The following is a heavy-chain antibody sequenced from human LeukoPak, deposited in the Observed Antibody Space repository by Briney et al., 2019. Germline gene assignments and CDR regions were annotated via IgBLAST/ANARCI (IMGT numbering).Heavy chain of an antibody. CDR2: IDPSDSYT. J-gene: IGHJ5*02. CDR1: GYSFTSYW. Sequence: HGESLQISCKGSGYSFTSYWISWVRQVPGKGLEWMGRIDPSDSYTNYSPSFQGHVTISADKSISTAYLQWSSLKASDTAMYYCARQVDLVRGVIIRSGWFDPWGQGTLVTVSS. CDR3: ARQVDLVRGVIIRSGWFDP. V-gene: IGHV5-10-1*01. D-gene: IGHD3-10*01.